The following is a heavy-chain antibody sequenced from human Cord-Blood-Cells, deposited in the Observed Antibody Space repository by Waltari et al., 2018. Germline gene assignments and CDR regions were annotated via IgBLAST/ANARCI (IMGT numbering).Heavy chain of an antibody. J-gene: IGHJ6*02. Sequence: QLQLQESGPGLVKPSETLSLTWTVSGGSISSSSYYWGWIRQPPGKGLEWIGSIYYSGSPYENPALMARVTISVDTSKDQFSLKLSSVAAADTAVYYCAVYSPRYYYYGMDVWGQGTTVTVSS. CDR2: IYYSGSP. V-gene: IGHV4-39*01. D-gene: IGHD4-4*01. CDR1: GGSISSSSYY. CDR3: AVYSPRYYYYGMDV.